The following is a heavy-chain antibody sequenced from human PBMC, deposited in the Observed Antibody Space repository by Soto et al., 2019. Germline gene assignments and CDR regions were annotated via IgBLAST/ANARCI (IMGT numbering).Heavy chain of an antibody. Sequence: ASVKVSCKASGNTFTNYYIHWVRQAPGQGLEWMGTINPSGGHTTYAQKFLGRFTISRDNAKNFLYLQMNNLRVEDTAVYYCAGDDWGPAHFRGQGTLVTVSS. CDR1: GNTFTNYY. V-gene: IGHV1-46*01. CDR3: AGDDWGPAHF. CDR2: INPSGGHT. D-gene: IGHD2-2*01. J-gene: IGHJ4*02.